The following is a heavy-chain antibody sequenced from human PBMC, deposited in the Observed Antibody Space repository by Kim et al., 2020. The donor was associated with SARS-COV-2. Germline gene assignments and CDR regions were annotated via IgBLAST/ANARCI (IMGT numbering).Heavy chain of an antibody. CDR1: GFTFSSYS. V-gene: IGHV3-21*01. J-gene: IGHJ6*03. D-gene: IGHD3-3*01. Sequence: GGSLRLSCAASGFTFSSYSMNWVRQAPGKGLEWVSSISSSSSYIYYADSVKGRFTISRDNAKNSLYLQMNSLRAEDTAVYYCASSGYDFWSGYDYYYMDVWGKGTTVTVSS. CDR3: ASSGYDFWSGYDYYYMDV. CDR2: ISSSSSYI.